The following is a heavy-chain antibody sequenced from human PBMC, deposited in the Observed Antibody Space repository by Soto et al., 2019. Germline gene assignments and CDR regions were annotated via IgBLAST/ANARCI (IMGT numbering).Heavy chain of an antibody. V-gene: IGHV1-3*01. D-gene: IGHD3-16*02. Sequence: QVQLVQSGAEVKKPGASVRLSCKVSGKSFHNFAVHWVRQTPGQRPEWMGRINVGDDKTKYSEKFQGRVIVSYDTSATTAYMELRALSSEDTAVYYCARAKYVYIWGSYHPFDQWAQGAQVTVAS. J-gene: IGHJ4*02. CDR2: INVGDDKT. CDR3: ARAKYVYIWGSYHPFDQ. CDR1: GKSFHNFA.